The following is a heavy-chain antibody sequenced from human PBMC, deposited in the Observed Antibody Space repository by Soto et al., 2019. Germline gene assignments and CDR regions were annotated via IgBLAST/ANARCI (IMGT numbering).Heavy chain of an antibody. J-gene: IGHJ4*02. V-gene: IGHV4-39*01. CDR1: GGSISSSSYY. CDR2: IYYSGST. D-gene: IGHD6-13*01. Sequence: LSLTCTVSGGSISSSSYYWGWIRQPPGKGLEWIGSIYYSGSTYYNPSLKSRVTISVDTSKNQFSLKLSSVTAADTAVYYCARHWFHSAAGRNTKYYFDYWGQGTLVTVSS. CDR3: ARHWFHSAAGRNTKYYFDY.